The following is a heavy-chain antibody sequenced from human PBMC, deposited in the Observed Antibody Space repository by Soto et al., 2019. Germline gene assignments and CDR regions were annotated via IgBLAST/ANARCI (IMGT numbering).Heavy chain of an antibody. CDR1: GFTFSTYG. CDR2: ISDSSHYI. CDR3: ARSGLALPYSASHWFDP. J-gene: IGHJ5*02. V-gene: IGHV3-21*01. Sequence: GSLRLSCAASGFTFSTYGMNWVRQAPGRGLEWLSSISDSSHYIYYADSVKGRFTISRDNAKNSLFLQMNSLRGEDTAVYYCARSGLALPYSASHWFDPWGHGTLVTVSS. D-gene: IGHD3-22*01.